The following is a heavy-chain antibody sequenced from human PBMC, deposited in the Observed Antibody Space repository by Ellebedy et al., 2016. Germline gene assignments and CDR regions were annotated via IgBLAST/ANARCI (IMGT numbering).Heavy chain of an antibody. D-gene: IGHD2-15*01. CDR1: GFTFSSYS. Sequence: GGSLRLSCAASGFTFSSYSMNWVRQAPGKGLEWVSSIGSSSSYIYYADSVKGRFTISRDNAKNSLYLQMNSLRAEDTAVYYCARIYCGDGGCYYDYWGQGTLVTVSS. V-gene: IGHV3-21*01. CDR2: IGSSSSYI. J-gene: IGHJ4*02. CDR3: ARIYCGDGGCYYDY.